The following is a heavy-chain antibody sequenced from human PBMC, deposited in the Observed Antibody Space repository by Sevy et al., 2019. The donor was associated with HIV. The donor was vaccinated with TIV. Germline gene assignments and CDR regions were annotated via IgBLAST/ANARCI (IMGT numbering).Heavy chain of an antibody. CDR3: GKDQNTAYYYGSGTNLY. CDR1: GFTFSSYA. CDR2: ISSNGGST. D-gene: IGHD3-10*01. J-gene: IGHJ4*02. V-gene: IGHV3-64D*06. Sequence: GGSLRLSCSASGFTFSSYAMHWVRQAPGKGLEYVSAISSNGGSTYYADSVKGRFTISRDNSKNTLYLQMSSLRAEDTAVYYCGKDQNTAYYYGSGTNLYWGQGTLVTVSS.